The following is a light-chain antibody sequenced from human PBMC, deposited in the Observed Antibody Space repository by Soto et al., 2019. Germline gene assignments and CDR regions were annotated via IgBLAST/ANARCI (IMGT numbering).Light chain of an antibody. Sequence: DIVMTQSPLSLPVTPGEPASISCRSSQSLLHSNGYNYLDWYLQKPGRPPQVLIYLGSNRASGVPDRFSGSGSGTDFTLKISRVEAEDVGVYYCMQALQTPLTFGGGTKVDIK. J-gene: IGKJ4*01. CDR2: LGS. V-gene: IGKV2-28*01. CDR1: QSLLHSNGYNY. CDR3: MQALQTPLT.